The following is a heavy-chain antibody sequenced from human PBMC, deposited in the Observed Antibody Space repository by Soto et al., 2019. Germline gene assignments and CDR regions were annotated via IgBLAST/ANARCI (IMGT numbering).Heavy chain of an antibody. J-gene: IGHJ5*02. V-gene: IGHV3-23*01. CDR1: GFTFSNFA. CDR2: ISADSTGT. Sequence: EVQLLESGGGLVQPGGSLRLSCAASGFTFSNFAMNWVRQFSGKGLEWVSGISADSTGTYYIDSVKGRFTISRDNSNNTLYLQMNSLRAEDTAVYYCAHSDYGDYVRFDPWGQGTQVTVSS. D-gene: IGHD4-17*01. CDR3: AHSDYGDYVRFDP.